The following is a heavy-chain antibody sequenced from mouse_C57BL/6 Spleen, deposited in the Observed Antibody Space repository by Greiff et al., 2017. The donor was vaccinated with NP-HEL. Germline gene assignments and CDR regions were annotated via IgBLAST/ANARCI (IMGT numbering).Heavy chain of an antibody. J-gene: IGHJ1*03. CDR1: GYTFTSYW. V-gene: IGHV1-5*01. Sequence: VHVKQSGTVLARPGASVKMSCKTSGYTFTSYWMHWVKQRPGQGLEWIGAIYPGNSDTSYNQKFKGKAKLTAVTSASTAYMELSSLTNEDSAVYYCTYGYDDWYFDVWGTGTTVTVSS. CDR3: TYGYDDWYFDV. CDR2: IYPGNSDT. D-gene: IGHD2-2*01.